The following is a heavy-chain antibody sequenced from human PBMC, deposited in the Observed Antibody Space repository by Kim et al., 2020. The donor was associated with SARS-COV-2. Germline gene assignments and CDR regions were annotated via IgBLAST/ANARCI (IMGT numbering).Heavy chain of an antibody. CDR1: GYSFASYW. V-gene: IGHV5-51*01. Sequence: GESLKISCKGSGYSFASYWIGWVRQMPGKGLEWMGIIYPGDSDIRYSPSFQGQVTISADKSISTAYLQWSSLKASDTAMYYCARQGSGWLQLLSPLDYWGQGTLVTVSS. CDR3: ARQGSGWLQLLSPLDY. J-gene: IGHJ4*02. CDR2: IYPGDSDI. D-gene: IGHD5-12*01.